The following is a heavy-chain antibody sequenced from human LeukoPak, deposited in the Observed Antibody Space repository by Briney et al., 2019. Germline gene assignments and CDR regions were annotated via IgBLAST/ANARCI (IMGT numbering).Heavy chain of an antibody. CDR3: AGDSSGYQANFDY. D-gene: IGHD3-22*01. CDR1: GGSISSGIYY. J-gene: IGHJ4*02. CDR2: IYTSGST. V-gene: IGHV4-61*02. Sequence: PSETLSLTCTVPGGSISSGIYYWSWIRQPAGKGLEWIGRIYTSGSTNYNPSLKSRVTISVDTSKNQFSLKLSSVTAADTAVYYCAGDSSGYQANFDYWGQGTLVTVSS.